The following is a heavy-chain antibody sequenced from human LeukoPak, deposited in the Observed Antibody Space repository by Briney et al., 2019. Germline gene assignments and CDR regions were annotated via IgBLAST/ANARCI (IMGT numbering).Heavy chain of an antibody. Sequence: SETLSLTCTVSGGSISSYYWSWIRQPAGKGLEWIGRIYTSGSTNYNPSLKSRVTMSVDTSKNQFSLKLSYVTAADTAVYYCARELVGYCSGGSCYHTFYYWGQGTLVTVSS. CDR2: IYTSGST. D-gene: IGHD2-15*01. CDR3: ARELVGYCSGGSCYHTFYY. CDR1: GGSISSYY. J-gene: IGHJ4*02. V-gene: IGHV4-4*07.